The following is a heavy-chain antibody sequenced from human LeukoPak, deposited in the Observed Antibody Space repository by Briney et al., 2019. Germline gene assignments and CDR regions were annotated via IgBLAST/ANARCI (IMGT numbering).Heavy chain of an antibody. D-gene: IGHD1-26*01. Sequence: GGSLRLSCAASGFTFSNYNMNWVRQAPGKGLEWVPSISSSSSYIYYADSVRGRFTISRDNARNSLHLQMNSLRAEDTAVYYCARGKPGVGASLDYWGQGSLVTVSS. V-gene: IGHV3-21*01. CDR3: ARGKPGVGASLDY. CDR1: GFTFSNYN. J-gene: IGHJ4*02. CDR2: ISSSSSYI.